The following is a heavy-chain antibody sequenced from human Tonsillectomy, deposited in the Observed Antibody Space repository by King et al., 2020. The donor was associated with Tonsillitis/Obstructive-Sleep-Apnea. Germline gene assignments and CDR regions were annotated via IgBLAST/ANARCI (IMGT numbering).Heavy chain of an antibody. CDR1: GFTFSHAW. Sequence: VQLVESGGGLVKPGGSLRLSCAASGFTFSHAWMSWVRQAPGKGLEWVGRIKSTTDGGTTDYAAPVKGRFTISSDDSKNTLYPQMNSLNTEDTAVYYCTTDLRLLTYWGQGTLVTVSS. CDR3: TTDLRLLTY. V-gene: IGHV3-15*01. D-gene: IGHD3-9*01. J-gene: IGHJ4*02. CDR2: IKSTTDGGTT.